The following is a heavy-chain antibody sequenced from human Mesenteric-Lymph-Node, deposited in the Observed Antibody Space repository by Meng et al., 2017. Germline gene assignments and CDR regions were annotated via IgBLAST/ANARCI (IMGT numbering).Heavy chain of an antibody. CDR3: ARDYVGYDILTGNDAFDI. CDR2: IKQDGSEK. CDR1: GFTFSSYW. Sequence: GESLKISCAASGFTFSSYWMSWVRQAPGKGLEWVANIKQDGSEKYYVDSVKGRFTISRDNAKNSLYLQMNSLRAEDTAVYYCARDYVGYDILTGNDAFDIWGQGTMVTVSS. V-gene: IGHV3-7*01. D-gene: IGHD3-9*01. J-gene: IGHJ3*02.